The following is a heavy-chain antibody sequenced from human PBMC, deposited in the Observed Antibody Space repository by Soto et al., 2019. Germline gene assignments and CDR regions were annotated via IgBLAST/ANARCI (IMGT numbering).Heavy chain of an antibody. Sequence: QVQLVQSGAEVKKPGASVKVSCKASGYTFITYGLHLVRQAPGQGLEWMGWINTYSGNTNYAQNFQGRVSMTTDTATTTVYMELTRLTFDDTAVYYCARGGAHYYDSSGYYFDYWGQGTLVTVSS. CDR3: ARGGAHYYDSSGYYFDY. CDR2: INTYSGNT. J-gene: IGHJ4*02. V-gene: IGHV1-18*04. D-gene: IGHD3-22*01. CDR1: GYTFITYG.